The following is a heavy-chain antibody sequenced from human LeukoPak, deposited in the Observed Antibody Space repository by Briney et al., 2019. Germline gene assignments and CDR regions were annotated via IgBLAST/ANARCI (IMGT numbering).Heavy chain of an antibody. D-gene: IGHD3-10*01. CDR1: GFTFSNYA. Sequence: GGSLRLSCAASGFTFSNYAMSWVRQAPGKGLEWVAFIRYDGSNKYYADSVKGRFTISRDNSKNTLYLQMNSLRAEDTAVYYCAKDDYYGSGSYSAYWGQGTLVTVSS. CDR2: IRYDGSNK. CDR3: AKDDYYGSGSYSAY. V-gene: IGHV3-30*02. J-gene: IGHJ4*02.